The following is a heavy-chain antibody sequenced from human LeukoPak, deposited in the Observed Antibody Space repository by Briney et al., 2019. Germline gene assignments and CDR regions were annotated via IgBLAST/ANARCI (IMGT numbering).Heavy chain of an antibody. V-gene: IGHV3-48*03. D-gene: IGHD3-10*01. J-gene: IGHJ3*02. CDR2: ISSSGSTI. CDR3: ARSMGLLWFGELFRGGAFDI. CDR1: GFTFSSYE. Sequence: GGSLRLSCAASGFTFSSYEMNWVRQAPGKGLEWVSYISSSGSTIYYADSVKGRFTISRDNAKNSLYLQMNSLRAEDTAVYYCARSMGLLWFGELFRGGAFDIWGQGTMVTVPS.